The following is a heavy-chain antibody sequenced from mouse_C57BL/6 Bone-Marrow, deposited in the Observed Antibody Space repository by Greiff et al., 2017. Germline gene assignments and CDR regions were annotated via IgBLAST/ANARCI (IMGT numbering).Heavy chain of an antibody. CDR3: ARCSDGTNWFAK. Sequence: VQLQQSGAELVKPGASVKLSCKASGYTFTSYWMHWVKQRPGQGLEWIGMILPNSGSTNYNEKFKSKATMTIDKSSSTAYMQLSSLTSEDSAVYYCARCSDGTNWFAKGGQGTRITVSA. CDR1: GYTFTSYW. CDR2: ILPNSGST. D-gene: IGHD2-3*01. V-gene: IGHV1-64*01. J-gene: IGHJ3*01.